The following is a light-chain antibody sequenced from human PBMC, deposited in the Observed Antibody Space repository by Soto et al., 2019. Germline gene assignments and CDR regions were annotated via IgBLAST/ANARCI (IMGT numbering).Light chain of an antibody. CDR3: CSYAGNNNLL. CDR1: SSDVGYYNY. Sequence: QSALTQPPSASGSPGRSVTISCTGTSSDVGYYNYVSWYQQYPGKATKVLIYEISKRPSGVPDRFSGSKSGNTASLTVSGRQAEDEADYYCCSYAGNNNLLFGGGTKLTVL. CDR2: EIS. V-gene: IGLV2-8*01. J-gene: IGLJ3*02.